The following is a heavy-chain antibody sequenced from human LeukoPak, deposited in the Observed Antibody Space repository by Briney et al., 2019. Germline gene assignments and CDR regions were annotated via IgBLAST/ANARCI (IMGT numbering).Heavy chain of an antibody. J-gene: IGHJ4*02. CDR2: INPNSGGT. CDR1: GYTFTGYY. Sequence: ASVKVSCKASGYTFTGYYMHWVRQAPGQGLEWMVWINPNSGGTNYAQKFQGWVTMTRDTSISTAYMELSRLRSDDTAVYYCARYNGYCSSTSCYHQLGFVYWGQGTLVTVSS. CDR3: ARYNGYCSSTSCYHQLGFVY. V-gene: IGHV1-2*04. D-gene: IGHD2-2*01.